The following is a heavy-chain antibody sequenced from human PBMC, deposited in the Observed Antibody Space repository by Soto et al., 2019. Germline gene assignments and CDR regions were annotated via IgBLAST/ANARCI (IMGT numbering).Heavy chain of an antibody. V-gene: IGHV3-53*01. CDR1: GFSVSNNH. CDR2: IHGGGST. J-gene: IGHJ4*02. Sequence: GGSLRLSCAASGFSVSNNHMTWVRQAAGKGLEWVSLIHGGGSTYYADSVKGRFTISRDNSKNTLYLQMDSLRAEDTAIYDCAGRLTTAASLDYWGQGTLVTVSS. D-gene: IGHD3-16*01. CDR3: AGRLTTAASLDY.